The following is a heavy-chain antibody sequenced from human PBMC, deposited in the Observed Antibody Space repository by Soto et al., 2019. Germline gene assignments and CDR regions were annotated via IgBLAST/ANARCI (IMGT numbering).Heavy chain of an antibody. J-gene: IGHJ4*02. Sequence: QIQLEQSGAEVKTPGASVKVSCKASGYTFTSYGISWVRQAPGQGLEWVGWISPYTGNRNYTESLQGRVTMTTDTSTSTAYMELKSLTSDDTAVYFCARRRGGGGAPEARLDHWGQGSLVTVSS. CDR1: GYTFTSYG. CDR2: ISPYTGNR. CDR3: ARRRGGGGAPEARLDH. V-gene: IGHV1-18*01. D-gene: IGHD3-10*01.